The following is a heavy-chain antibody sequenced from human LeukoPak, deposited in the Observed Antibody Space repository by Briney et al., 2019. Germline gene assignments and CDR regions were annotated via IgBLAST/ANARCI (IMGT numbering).Heavy chain of an antibody. Sequence: PGGSLRLSCAASGFTFSNAWMNWVRQAPGKGLEWVGRIKSKTDGGTTDYAAPVKGRFTISRDDSKTTLYLQMNSLKTEDTAVYYCTTEPPTVTTIYYYGMDVWGQGTTVTVSS. CDR2: IKSKTDGGTT. CDR1: GFTFSNAW. V-gene: IGHV3-15*07. CDR3: TTEPPTVTTIYYYGMDV. D-gene: IGHD4-11*01. J-gene: IGHJ6*02.